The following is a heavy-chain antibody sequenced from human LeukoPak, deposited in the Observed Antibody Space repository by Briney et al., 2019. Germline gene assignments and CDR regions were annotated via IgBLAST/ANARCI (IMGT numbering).Heavy chain of an antibody. CDR3: ARDHGDYQDGLDY. J-gene: IGHJ4*02. V-gene: IGHV1-2*04. CDR1: GYFFTSYG. Sequence: GASVKVSCKASGYFFTSYGISWVRQAPGQGLEWMGWINPNSGGTNYAQKFQGWVTMTRDTSISTAYMELSRLRSDDTAVYYCARDHGDYQDGLDYWGQGTLVTVSS. CDR2: INPNSGGT. D-gene: IGHD4-11*01.